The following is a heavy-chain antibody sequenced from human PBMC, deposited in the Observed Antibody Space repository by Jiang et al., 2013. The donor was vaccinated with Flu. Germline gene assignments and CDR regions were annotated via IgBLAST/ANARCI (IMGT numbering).Heavy chain of an antibody. CDR3: AREYCTNGVCFFDY. CDR2: INPNSGGT. CDR1: GYTFTGYY. Sequence: SVKVSCKASGYTFTGYYMHWVRQAPGQGLEWMGRINPNSGGTNYAQKFQGRVTMTRDTSISTAYMELSRLRSDDTVVYYCAREYCTNGVCFFDYWGQGTLVTVSS. V-gene: IGHV1-2*05. J-gene: IGHJ4*02. D-gene: IGHD2-8*01.